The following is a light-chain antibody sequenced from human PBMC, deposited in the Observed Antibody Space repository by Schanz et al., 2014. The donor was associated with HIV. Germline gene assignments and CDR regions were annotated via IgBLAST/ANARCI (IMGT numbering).Light chain of an antibody. Sequence: DIQMTQSPSSLSASVGDRVTITCRASQSISSYLNWYQQKPGKAPKLLIYAASTLHSGVPSRFSGSGSGTEFTLTISSLQPDDLASYHCQQYNGLSPITFGQGTKLEIK. V-gene: IGKV1-39*01. CDR1: QSISSY. CDR2: AAS. CDR3: QQYNGLSPIT. J-gene: IGKJ2*01.